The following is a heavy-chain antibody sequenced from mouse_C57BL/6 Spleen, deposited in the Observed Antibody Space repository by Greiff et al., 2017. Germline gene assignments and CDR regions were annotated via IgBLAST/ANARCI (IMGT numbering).Heavy chain of an antibody. V-gene: IGHV1-4*01. D-gene: IGHD2-5*01. CDR1: GYTFNSYT. J-gene: IGHJ4*01. Sequence: QVQLQQSGAELARPGASVKMSCKASGYTFNSYTMHWVKQRPGQGLEWIGYINPRSGYTKYQQKFKDKATMTADKSSSTAYMQLSSLPSEDATVVYCARYYSNYEDYYTMDYWGQGTSVTVSS. CDR2: INPRSGYT. CDR3: ARYYSNYEDYYTMDY.